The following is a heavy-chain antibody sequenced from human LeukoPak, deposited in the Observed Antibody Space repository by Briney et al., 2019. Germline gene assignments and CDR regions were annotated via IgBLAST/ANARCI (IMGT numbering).Heavy chain of an antibody. D-gene: IGHD1-7*01. CDR2: INHSGST. CDR3: ATARGRITGTTR. J-gene: IGHJ4*02. V-gene: IGHV4-34*01. CDR1: GGSFSGYY. Sequence: PETLSLTCAVYGGSFSGYYWSWIRQPPGKGLEWIGEINHSGSTNYNPSLKSRVTISVDTSKNQFSLKLSSVTAADTAVYYCATARGRITGTTRWGQGTLVTVSS.